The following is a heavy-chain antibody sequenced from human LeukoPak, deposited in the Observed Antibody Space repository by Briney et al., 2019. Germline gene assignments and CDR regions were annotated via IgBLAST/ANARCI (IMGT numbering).Heavy chain of an antibody. D-gene: IGHD3-3*01. V-gene: IGHV1-46*01. CDR1: GYTFTNYY. CDR3: ARTIQDWFDP. Sequence: ASVKVPCKASGYTFTNYYIHWVRQAPGQGLEWVGIINPSGGTTSYAQKFQGRVSMTRDTSTSTVYMELSSLRSEDTAVFYCARTIQDWFDPWGQGTLVTVSS. J-gene: IGHJ5*02. CDR2: INPSGGTT.